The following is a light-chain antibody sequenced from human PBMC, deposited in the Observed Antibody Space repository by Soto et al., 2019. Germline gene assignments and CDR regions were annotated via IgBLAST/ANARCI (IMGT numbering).Light chain of an antibody. V-gene: IGLV1-51*01. J-gene: IGLJ2*01. Sequence: QSLLTQPPSVSAAPGQKVTISCSGSSSNIGSYYVSWYQQLPGTAPKILIFDNNKRPSGIPDRFSGSKSGTSATLAITGLQTGDEADYYCGTWDSSLSGGVFGGGTKVTVL. CDR2: DNN. CDR3: GTWDSSLSGGV. CDR1: SSNIGSYY.